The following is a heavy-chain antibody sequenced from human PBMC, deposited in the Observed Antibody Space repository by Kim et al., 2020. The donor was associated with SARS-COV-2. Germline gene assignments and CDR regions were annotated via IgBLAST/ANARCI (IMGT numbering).Heavy chain of an antibody. CDR1: GFTFSSYE. CDR2: ISSSGSTI. J-gene: IGHJ6*03. CDR3: ARAIYSHTYYYYYMDV. Sequence: GGSLRLSCAASGFTFSSYEMNWVRQAPGKGLEWVSYISSSGSTIYYADSVKGRFTISRDNAKNSLYLQMNSLRAEDTAVYYCARAIYSHTYYYYYMDVWGKGTTVTVSS. V-gene: IGHV3-48*03. D-gene: IGHD5-18*01.